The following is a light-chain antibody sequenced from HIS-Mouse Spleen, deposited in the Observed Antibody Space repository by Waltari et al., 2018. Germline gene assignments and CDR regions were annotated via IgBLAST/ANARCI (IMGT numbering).Light chain of an antibody. CDR3: AAWDDSLSGPV. J-gene: IGLJ3*02. CDR1: SPNIGSNY. V-gene: IGLV1-47*01. Sequence: QSVLTQPPPASRTPGQRVTIPCSGSSPNIGSNYVYWYQQLPGTTPKLLIYRNNQRPSGVPDRFSGSKSGTSASLAISGLRSEDEADYYCAAWDDSLSGPVFGGGTKLTVL. CDR2: RNN.